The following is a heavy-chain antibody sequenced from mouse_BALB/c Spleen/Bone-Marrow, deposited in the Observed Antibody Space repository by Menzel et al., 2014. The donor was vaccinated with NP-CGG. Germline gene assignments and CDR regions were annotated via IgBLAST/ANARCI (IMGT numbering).Heavy chain of an antibody. D-gene: IGHD2-13*01. Sequence: EVQRVESGGGLVKPGGSLKLSCEASGITVGSYAMSWVRQTPEKRLEWVASIGSGGRKHYPDSVEGRLTISRDNARNILYLQVSSLRSEDTAMYYCARGGMTPFDFWGQGITLTVSS. J-gene: IGHJ2*01. V-gene: IGHV5-6-5*01. CDR1: GITVGSYA. CDR3: ARGGMTPFDF. CDR2: IGSGGRK.